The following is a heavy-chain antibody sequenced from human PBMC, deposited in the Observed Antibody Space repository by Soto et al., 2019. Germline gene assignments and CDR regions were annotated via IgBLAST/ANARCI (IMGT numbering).Heavy chain of an antibody. CDR1: GFSLSTSGMC. Sequence: SGPTLVNPTQTLTLTCTFSGFSLSTSGMCVSWIRQPPGTALEWLALIDWDDDKYYSTSLKTRLTISKDTSKNQVVLTMTNMYPVDTATYYCARSEKGSYEISGYDYYYYGMDVWGQGTTVTVSS. V-gene: IGHV2-70*01. CDR3: ARSEKGSYEISGYDYYYYGMDV. D-gene: IGHD3-22*01. J-gene: IGHJ6*02. CDR2: IDWDDDK.